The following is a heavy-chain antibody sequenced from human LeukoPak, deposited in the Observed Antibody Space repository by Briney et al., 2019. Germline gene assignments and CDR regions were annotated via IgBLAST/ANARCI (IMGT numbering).Heavy chain of an antibody. V-gene: IGHV3-21*01. J-gene: IGHJ4*02. CDR3: ARMYPSTSLDY. D-gene: IGHD1-26*01. Sequence: GGSLRLSCAASGFTFSRYSMNWVRQAPGKGLEWVSSISISSNYIYYTDSVKGRCTISRDNSKNTLYLQMNSLRAEDTAVYYCARMYPSTSLDYWGQGTLVTVSS. CDR1: GFTFSRYS. CDR2: ISISSNYI.